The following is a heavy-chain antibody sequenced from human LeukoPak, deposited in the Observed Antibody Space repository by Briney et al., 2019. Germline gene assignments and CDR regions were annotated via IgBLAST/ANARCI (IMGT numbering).Heavy chain of an antibody. D-gene: IGHD3-10*01. J-gene: IGHJ4*02. V-gene: IGHV1-2*02. Sequence: GASVKVSCKASGYTFTGYYMHWVRQAPGQGLEWMGWINPNSGGTNYAQKFQDRVTMTRDTSISTAYMELSRLRSDDTAVYYCARWAPHYYGSGSYLDYWGQGTLVTVSS. CDR3: ARWAPHYYGSGSYLDY. CDR2: INPNSGGT. CDR1: GYTFTGYY.